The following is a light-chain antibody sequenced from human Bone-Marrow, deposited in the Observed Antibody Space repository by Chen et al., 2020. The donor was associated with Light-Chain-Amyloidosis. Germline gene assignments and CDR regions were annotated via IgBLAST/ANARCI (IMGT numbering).Light chain of an antibody. CDR1: SSDVGNYDY. J-gene: IGLJ3*02. CDR3: SSYTSNNTWV. CDR2: VVS. Sequence: QSALTQPASVSGSPGPVITISCTGTSSDVGNYDYVSWSQQHPGNAPKVLIYVVSYRPSGVSNRLSGSKAGNTASLTISGLQAEGEAHYYCSSYTSNNTWVFGGGTKLTVL. V-gene: IGLV2-14*01.